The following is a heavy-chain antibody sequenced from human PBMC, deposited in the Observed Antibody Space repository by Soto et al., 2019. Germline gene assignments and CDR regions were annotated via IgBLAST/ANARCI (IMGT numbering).Heavy chain of an antibody. CDR3: ARERIVLMVYATRESGGMDV. V-gene: IGHV1-2*02. D-gene: IGHD2-8*01. CDR2: INPNSGGT. CDR1: GYTFTGYY. J-gene: IGHJ6*02. Sequence: ASVKVSCKASGYTFTGYYMHWVRQAPGQGLEWMGWINPNSGGTNYAQKFQGRVTMTRDTSISTAYMELSRLRSDDTAVYYCARERIVLMVYATRESGGMDVWGQGTTVTVSS.